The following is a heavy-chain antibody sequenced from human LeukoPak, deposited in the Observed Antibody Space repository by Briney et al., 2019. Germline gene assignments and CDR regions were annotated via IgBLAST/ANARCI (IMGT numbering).Heavy chain of an antibody. D-gene: IGHD2-2*01. CDR2: FHPEDGET. CDR1: GDTLTALS. V-gene: IGHV1-24*01. J-gene: IGHJ4*02. Sequence: ASVKVSCMISGDTLTALSMHWVRQAPGKGLEWMGGFHPEDGETIYAQKFQGRVTMTEDTSTDTAYMELSSLRSDDTAVYYCTTGKIYCSTTSCSDDYWGQGTLVTVSS. CDR3: TTGKIYCSTTSCSDDY.